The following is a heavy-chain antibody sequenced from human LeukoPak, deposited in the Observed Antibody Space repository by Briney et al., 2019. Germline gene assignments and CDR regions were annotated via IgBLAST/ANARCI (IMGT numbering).Heavy chain of an antibody. Sequence: SETLSLTCTVSGVSISSHCWSWLRQPPRKGLEWIGGSTNHTPSLTSRVTISVDTSKNQFSLKLSSVTAADTAVYYCARRVDCSDFAFDIWGQGTMVTVSP. CDR2: GST. CDR1: GVSISSHC. V-gene: IGHV4-59*11. CDR3: ARRVDCSDFAFDI. D-gene: IGHD2-15*01. J-gene: IGHJ3*02.